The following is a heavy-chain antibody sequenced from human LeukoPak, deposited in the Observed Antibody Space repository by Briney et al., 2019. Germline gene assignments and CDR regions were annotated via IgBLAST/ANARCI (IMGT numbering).Heavy chain of an antibody. Sequence: ASVKVSCKASGYTFTSYGISWVRQAPGQGLEWMGWISAYNGNTNYAQKLQGRVTMTTDTSTSTAYMELRSLRSDDTAAYYCARALLWFGEPSHIDYWGQGTLVTASS. CDR2: ISAYNGNT. V-gene: IGHV1-18*01. CDR3: ARALLWFGEPSHIDY. D-gene: IGHD3-10*01. J-gene: IGHJ4*02. CDR1: GYTFTSYG.